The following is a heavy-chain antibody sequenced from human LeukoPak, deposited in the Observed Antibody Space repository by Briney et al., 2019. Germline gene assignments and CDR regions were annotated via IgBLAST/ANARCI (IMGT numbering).Heavy chain of an antibody. V-gene: IGHV3-23*01. CDR1: GFTFNGYA. J-gene: IGHJ4*02. Sequence: PGGSLRLSCAASGFTFNGYAMSWVRQAPGKGLEWVSGISRSGGSTYADSVKGRFTISRDNSKNTLYLQMNSLRVEDTAVYNCAKEWGIAAAGTGFDYWGQGALVTVSS. CDR2: ISRSGGST. CDR3: AKEWGIAAAGTGFDY. D-gene: IGHD6-13*01.